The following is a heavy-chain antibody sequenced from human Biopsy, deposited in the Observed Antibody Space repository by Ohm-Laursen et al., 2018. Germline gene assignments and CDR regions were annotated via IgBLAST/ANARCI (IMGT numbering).Heavy chain of an antibody. J-gene: IGHJ3*02. Sequence: SLRLSCTASGFTFSNYGMTWVRQAPGKGLEWVLSITGDGGSIHYADSVKGRFTISRDNSKNTLYMQMNSLRAEDMAVYYCARKYSGFDIWGQGTMVSVSS. CDR1: GFTFSNYG. CDR2: ITGDGGSI. CDR3: ARKYSGFDI. V-gene: IGHV3-23*01. D-gene: IGHD5-12*01.